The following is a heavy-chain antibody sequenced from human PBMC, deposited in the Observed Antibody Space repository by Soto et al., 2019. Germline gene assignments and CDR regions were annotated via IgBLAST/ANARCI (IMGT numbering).Heavy chain of an antibody. Sequence: GASVKVSCKASGYTFTGYYIHWVRQAPGLGLEWMGWINPNSGVTNYAQNFQGRVTMTRDASIITAYMELNRLRSDDTAVYYCARILVPSTIGWFDPWGQGTLVTVSS. CDR2: INPNSGVT. CDR3: ARILVPSTIGWFDP. J-gene: IGHJ5*02. V-gene: IGHV1-2*02. CDR1: GYTFTGYY. D-gene: IGHD2-2*02.